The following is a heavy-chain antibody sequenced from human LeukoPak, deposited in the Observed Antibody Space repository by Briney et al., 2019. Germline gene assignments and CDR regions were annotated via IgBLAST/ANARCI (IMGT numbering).Heavy chain of an antibody. D-gene: IGHD6-19*01. Sequence: GGSLRLSCAASGFTFSSYSMNWVRQAPGKGLEWVSSISSSSSYIYYADSVKGLFTISRDNATNSLYLQMNSLRAEDTAVYYCASGSSGWYAGYWGQGTLVTVSS. CDR3: ASGSSGWYAGY. CDR2: ISSSSSYI. J-gene: IGHJ4*02. V-gene: IGHV3-21*01. CDR1: GFTFSSYS.